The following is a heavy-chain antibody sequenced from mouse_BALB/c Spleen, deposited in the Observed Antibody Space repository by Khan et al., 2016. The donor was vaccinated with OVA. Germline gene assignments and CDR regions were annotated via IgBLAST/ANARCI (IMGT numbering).Heavy chain of an antibody. Sequence: QVQLKQSGPGLVVSSQSLSFTCTISGFSLTNYGAHWVRQPSGKDPEWLVVVWCDGCTTYNSALKSRLTFSKGKSKNQDFLKRNSVQTDDTDVNFCARQPYYHYNIMDYWGQGTSVTVTA. J-gene: IGHJ4*01. D-gene: IGHD2-10*01. CDR3: ARQPYYHYNIMDY. CDR2: VWCDGCT. CDR1: GFSLTNYG. V-gene: IGHV2-6-1*01.